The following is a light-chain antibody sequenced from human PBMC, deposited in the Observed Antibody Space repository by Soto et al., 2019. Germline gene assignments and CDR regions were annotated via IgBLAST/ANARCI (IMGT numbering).Light chain of an antibody. V-gene: IGLV3-9*01. J-gene: IGLJ3*02. CDR3: QVWDSSTAV. CDR1: NIASKN. Sequence: SYELTQPLSVSVALGQTARITCGGNNIASKNVHWYQQKPGQAPVLVIYRDNNRPSGIPERFSGSNSGNTATLTISRAQAGDEADYYCQVWDSSTAVFGGGTQLTV. CDR2: RDN.